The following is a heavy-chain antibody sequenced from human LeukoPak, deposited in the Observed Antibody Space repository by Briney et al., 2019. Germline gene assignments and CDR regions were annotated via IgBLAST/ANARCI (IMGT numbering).Heavy chain of an antibody. D-gene: IGHD3-10*01. V-gene: IGHV4-59*12. CDR3: ARELWFGEPGRSDFDY. J-gene: IGHJ4*02. Sequence: SETLSLTCSVSGASISSYYWSWIRQPPGKGLEWIGYIYYSGSTNYNPSLKSRVTISVDTSKNQFSLKLSSVTAADTAVYYCARELWFGEPGRSDFDYWGQGTLVTVSS. CDR2: IYYSGST. CDR1: GASISSYY.